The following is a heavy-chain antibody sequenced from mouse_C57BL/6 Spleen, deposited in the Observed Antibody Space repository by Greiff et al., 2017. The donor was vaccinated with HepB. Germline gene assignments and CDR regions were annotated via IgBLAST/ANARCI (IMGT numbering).Heavy chain of an antibody. D-gene: IGHD1-1*01. CDR3: ARVGHYSSSWEYYFDY. J-gene: IGHJ2*01. Sequence: VQLQQSGPELVKPGASVKISCKASGYSFTGYYMNWVKQSPEKSLEWIGEINPSTGGTTYNQKFKAKATLTVDKSSSTAYMQLKSLTSEDSAVYYCARVGHYSSSWEYYFDYWGQGTTLTVSS. CDR2: INPSTGGT. CDR1: GYSFTGYY. V-gene: IGHV1-42*01.